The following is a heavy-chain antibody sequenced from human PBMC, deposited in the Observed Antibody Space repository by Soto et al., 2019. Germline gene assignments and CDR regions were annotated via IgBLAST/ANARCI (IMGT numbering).Heavy chain of an antibody. CDR3: ARVAAAGKRGHDY. CDR1: GYTFTGYY. D-gene: IGHD6-13*01. V-gene: IGHV1-2*02. Sequence: WASVKVSCKASGYTFTGYYMHWVRQAPGQGLEWMGWINPNSGGTNYAQKFQGRVTMTRDTSISTAYMELSRLRSDDTAVYYCARVAAAGKRGHDYWGQGTLVTVSS. CDR2: INPNSGGT. J-gene: IGHJ4*02.